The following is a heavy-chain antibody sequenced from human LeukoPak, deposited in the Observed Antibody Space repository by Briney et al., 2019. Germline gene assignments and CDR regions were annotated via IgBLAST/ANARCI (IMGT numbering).Heavy chain of an antibody. Sequence: PSETLSLTCTVSGGSISSSSYYWGWIRQPPGKGLEWIGSIYYSGSTYYNPSLKSRVTISVDTSKNQFSLKLSSVTAADTAVYYCARHSRMFGGVWGSYRGSGSGFDYWGQGTLVTVSS. CDR3: ARHSRMFGGVWGSYRGSGSGFDY. V-gene: IGHV4-39*01. CDR2: IYYSGST. CDR1: GGSISSSSYY. D-gene: IGHD3-16*02. J-gene: IGHJ4*02.